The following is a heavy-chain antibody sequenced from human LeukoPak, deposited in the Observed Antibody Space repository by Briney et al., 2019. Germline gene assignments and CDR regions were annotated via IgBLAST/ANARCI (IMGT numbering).Heavy chain of an antibody. Sequence: GGSLRLSCAASGFTFSSYAMSWVRQGPGKGLEWVSALSSGGSNTYYVDSVKGRFTISRDNSKNTLFLQMNSLRAEDTAVYYCAKEAQGCSITSCYFDSWGQGNLVTVSS. J-gene: IGHJ4*02. V-gene: IGHV3-23*01. CDR1: GFTFSSYA. CDR3: AKEAQGCSITSCYFDS. D-gene: IGHD2-2*01. CDR2: LSSGGSNT.